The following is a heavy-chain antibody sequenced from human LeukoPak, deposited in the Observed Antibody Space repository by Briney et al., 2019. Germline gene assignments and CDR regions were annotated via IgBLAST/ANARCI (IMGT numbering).Heavy chain of an antibody. CDR2: IYYSGST. V-gene: IGHV4-39*01. CDR1: GGSISSYY. J-gene: IGHJ4*02. CDR3: TREISGSCDY. Sequence: SETLSLTCSVSGGSISSYYWGWIRQPPGKGLEWIGTIYYSGSTYYNPSLKSRVTISVDTSKNQFSLKLSSVTAADTAVYYCTREISGSCDYWGQGALVTVSS. D-gene: IGHD3-10*01.